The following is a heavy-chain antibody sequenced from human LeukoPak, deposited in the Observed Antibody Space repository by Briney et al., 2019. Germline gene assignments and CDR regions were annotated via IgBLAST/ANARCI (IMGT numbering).Heavy chain of an antibody. J-gene: IGHJ5*02. CDR3: ARRDCSGTRCSSDRGAWFDP. CDR1: GGSISSHY. Sequence: SETLSLTCTVSGGSISSHYRSWIRQPPGKGLEWIGYIYYSGSTNYNPSLKSRVTISVDTSKNQFSLKLSSVTAADTAVYYCARRDCSGTRCSSDRGAWFDPWGQGILVTVSS. CDR2: IYYSGST. D-gene: IGHD2-2*01. V-gene: IGHV4-59*08.